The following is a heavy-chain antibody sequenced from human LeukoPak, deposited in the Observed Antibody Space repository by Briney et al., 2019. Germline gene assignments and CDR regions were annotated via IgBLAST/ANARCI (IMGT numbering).Heavy chain of an antibody. D-gene: IGHD5-12*01. Sequence: PSQTLSLTSTVSGGSTSSGDYYRSWIRQPPGKGLEWIGYIYYSGSTFLNPSLKSRITLSVDTAKNQFSLKLTSVTTSDTAVYYCALVSGSDLTFDYWGQGTLVTVSS. CDR3: ALVSGSDLTFDY. CDR2: IYYSGST. CDR1: GGSTSSGDYY. V-gene: IGHV4-30-4*01. J-gene: IGHJ4*02.